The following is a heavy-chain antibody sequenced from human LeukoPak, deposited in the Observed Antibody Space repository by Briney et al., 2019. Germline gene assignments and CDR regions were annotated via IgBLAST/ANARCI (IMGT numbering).Heavy chain of an antibody. CDR3: AKDWVGHIEVVTRTPNWFDP. CDR1: GFTFSSYA. J-gene: IGHJ5*02. CDR2: ISGSGGST. Sequence: PGGSLRLSCAASGFTFSSYAMSWVRQAPGKGLEWVSAISGSGGSTYYADSVKGRFTISRDNSKNTLYLQMNSLRAEDTAVYYCAKDWVGHIEVVTRTPNWFDPWGQGTLVTVSS. D-gene: IGHD2-21*02. V-gene: IGHV3-23*01.